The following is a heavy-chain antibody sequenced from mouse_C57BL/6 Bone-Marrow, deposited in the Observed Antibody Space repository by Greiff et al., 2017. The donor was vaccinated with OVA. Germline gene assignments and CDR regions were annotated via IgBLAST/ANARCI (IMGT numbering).Heavy chain of an antibody. CDR3: ERQRANDPGAMAY. J-gene: IGHJ4*01. CDR2: ISNLAYSI. V-gene: IGHV5-15*01. Sequence: EVQRVESGGGLVQPGGSLKLSCAASGFTFSDYGMAWVRQAPRKGPEWVAFISNLAYSIYYADTVTGRFTISRENAKNNLYLERRSLRCKDEDMYKCERQRANDPGAMAYWGQGTLVTVSS. D-gene: IGHD2-12*01. CDR1: GFTFSDYG.